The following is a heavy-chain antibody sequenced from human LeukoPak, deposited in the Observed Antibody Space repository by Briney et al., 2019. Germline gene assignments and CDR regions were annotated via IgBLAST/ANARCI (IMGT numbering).Heavy chain of an antibody. CDR2: VSDDGSTT. V-gene: IGHV3-74*03. CDR3: VRHNAARAFDI. J-gene: IGHJ3*02. D-gene: IGHD1-1*01. Sequence: GGSLRLSCAASGFTFSSFWMHWVRQAPGKGLVWVSRVSDDGSTTTYADSVKGRFTISRDNTKNTLYLQMNSLRPEDTAVYYCVRHNAARAFDIWGQGTMVIVSS. CDR1: GFTFSSFW.